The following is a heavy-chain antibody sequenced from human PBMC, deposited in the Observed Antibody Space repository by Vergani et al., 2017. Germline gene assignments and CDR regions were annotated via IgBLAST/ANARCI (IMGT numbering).Heavy chain of an antibody. D-gene: IGHD3-22*01. CDR2: IYYSGST. V-gene: IGHV4-31*03. J-gene: IGHJ3*02. CDR1: GGSISSGGYY. Sequence: QVQLQESGPGLVKPSQTLSLTCTVSGGSISSGGYYWSWIRQHPGKGLEWIGYIYYSGSTYYNPSLKSRVTISVDTSKNQFSLKLSSVTAADTAVYYCARARSYYYDSSGYFLDAFDIWGQGTMVTVSS. CDR3: ARARSYYYDSSGYFLDAFDI.